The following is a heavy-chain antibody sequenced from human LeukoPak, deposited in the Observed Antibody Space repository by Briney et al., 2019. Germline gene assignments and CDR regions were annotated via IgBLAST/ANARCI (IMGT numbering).Heavy chain of an antibody. CDR1: GFTFSSYG. V-gene: IGHV3-30*18. D-gene: IGHD6-13*01. J-gene: IGHJ6*04. CDR3: AKGYVAAGTRPRGLGYGMDV. CDR2: ISYGGSNK. Sequence: GGSLRLSCAASGFTFSSYGMHWVRQAPGKGLEWVAVISYGGSNKYYADSVKGRFTISRDNSKNTLYLQMNSLRAEDTAVYYCAKGYVAAGTRPRGLGYGMDVWGKGTTVTVSS.